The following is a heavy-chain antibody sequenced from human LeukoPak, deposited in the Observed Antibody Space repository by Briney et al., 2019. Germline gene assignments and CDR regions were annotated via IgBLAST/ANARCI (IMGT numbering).Heavy chain of an antibody. D-gene: IGHD3-22*01. Sequence: GASVKVSCKASGYTFTSYGISWVRQAPGQGLEWMGWISAYNGNTNYAQKLQGRVTMTIDTSTSTAYMELRSLRSDDTAVYYCARDGFGYYYDSSGPGPHWGQGTLSPSPQ. CDR3: ARDGFGYYYDSSGPGPH. V-gene: IGHV1-18*01. J-gene: IGHJ4*02. CDR1: GYTFTSYG. CDR2: ISAYNGNT.